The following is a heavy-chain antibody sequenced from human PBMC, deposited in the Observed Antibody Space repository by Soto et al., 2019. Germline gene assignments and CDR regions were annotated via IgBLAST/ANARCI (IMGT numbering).Heavy chain of an antibody. CDR2: ISAYNGNT. Sequence: GASVKVSCKASGYTFTSYGISWVRQAPGQGLEWMGWISAYNGNTNYAQKLQGRVTMTTDTSTSTAYMELSSLRSEDTAVYYCARSRMIAARRPNDAFDIWGQGTMVTVSS. CDR1: GYTFTSYG. V-gene: IGHV1-18*01. CDR3: ARSRMIAARRPNDAFDI. J-gene: IGHJ3*02. D-gene: IGHD6-6*01.